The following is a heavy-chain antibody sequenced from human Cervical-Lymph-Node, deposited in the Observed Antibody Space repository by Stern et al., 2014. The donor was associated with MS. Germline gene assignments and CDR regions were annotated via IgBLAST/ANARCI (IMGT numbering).Heavy chain of an antibody. CDR3: ARARVGDYARSPHLDS. J-gene: IGHJ4*02. Sequence: EDQLVESGGGLVKPGESLRLSCDASGFTFSHYSINWVRQAPGKGLEWISSISHNSTTTFYPDCVEARFTISRDSAKDSVSLHMVSLRAEDTAVYYCARARVGDYARSPHLDSWGQGTLVTVSS. CDR1: GFTFSHYS. CDR2: ISHNSTTT. D-gene: IGHD4-17*01. V-gene: IGHV3-21*01.